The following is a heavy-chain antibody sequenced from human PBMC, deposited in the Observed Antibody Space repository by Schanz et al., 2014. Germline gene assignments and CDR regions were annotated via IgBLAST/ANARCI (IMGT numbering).Heavy chain of an antibody. CDR3: AKGMGYCSGGTCYDYYYYGLDV. CDR2: ISYDGSNK. J-gene: IGHJ6*02. D-gene: IGHD2-15*01. CDR1: GFIFSSYG. Sequence: QVQLVESGGGVVQPGRSLRLSCAASGFIFSSYGLHWVRQAPGKGLEWVAVISYDGSNKYYADSVKGRFSISRDNAKNSLFLQMNRLRAEDTALYYCAKGMGYCSGGTCYDYYYYGLDVWGQGTTVTVSS. V-gene: IGHV3-30*06.